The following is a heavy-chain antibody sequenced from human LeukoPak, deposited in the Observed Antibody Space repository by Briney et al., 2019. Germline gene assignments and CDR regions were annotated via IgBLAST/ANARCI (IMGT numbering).Heavy chain of an antibody. CDR3: AREGLDIVVVPAATAYGMDV. Sequence: ASVKVSCMASGYTFTGYYMHWVRQAPGQGLEGMGIINPSGGSTSYAQKFQGRVTMTRDTSTSTVYMELSSLRSEDTAVYYCAREGLDIVVVPAATAYGMDVWGQGTTVTVSS. D-gene: IGHD2-2*03. V-gene: IGHV1-46*01. J-gene: IGHJ6*02. CDR2: INPSGGST. CDR1: GYTFTGYY.